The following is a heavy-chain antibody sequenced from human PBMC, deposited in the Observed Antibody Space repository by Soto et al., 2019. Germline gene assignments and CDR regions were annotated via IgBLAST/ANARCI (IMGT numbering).Heavy chain of an antibody. Sequence: GGSLRLSCVASGFTFHYYWMTWVRQAPGKGLEWVANVKPDGSATFYADSLKGRFTVSRDNANNSVSLQMHSLRADDTAVYYCARDRERVTVNGGIALGAMQVWGHGTTVTVSS. V-gene: IGHV3-7*03. D-gene: IGHD3-22*01. J-gene: IGHJ6*02. CDR1: GFTFHYYW. CDR2: VKPDGSAT. CDR3: ARDRERVTVNGGIALGAMQV.